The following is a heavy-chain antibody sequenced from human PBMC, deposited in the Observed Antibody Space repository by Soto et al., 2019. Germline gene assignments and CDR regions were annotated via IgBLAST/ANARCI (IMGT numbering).Heavy chain of an antibody. D-gene: IGHD2-15*01. V-gene: IGHV3-33*01. CDR1: GFIFRSYG. CDR3: ARARQVVGVVHFDY. J-gene: IGHJ4*02. CDR2: IWYDGRNK. Sequence: QVQLVESGGGVVQPGRSLRLSCAASGFIFRSYGMHWVRQAPGKGLEWVAIIWYDGRNKYYADSVKGRFSISRDNSKKTVDLQMNSLRVEDTAVYYCARARQVVGVVHFDYWGQGTLVTVSS.